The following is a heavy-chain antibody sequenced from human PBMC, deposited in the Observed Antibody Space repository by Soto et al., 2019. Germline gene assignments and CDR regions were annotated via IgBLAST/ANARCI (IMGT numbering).Heavy chain of an antibody. CDR2: IIPIFGTA. V-gene: IGHV1-69*06. J-gene: IGHJ4*02. D-gene: IGHD2-15*01. CDR1: GGTFSSYA. CDR3: ARSRYCSGGSCYNFDY. Sequence: ASVKVSCKASGGTFSSYAISWVRQAPGQGLEWMGGIIPIFGTANYAQKFQGRVTITADKSTSTAYMELSSLRSEDTAVYYCARSRYCSGGSCYNFDYWGQGTLVTVSS.